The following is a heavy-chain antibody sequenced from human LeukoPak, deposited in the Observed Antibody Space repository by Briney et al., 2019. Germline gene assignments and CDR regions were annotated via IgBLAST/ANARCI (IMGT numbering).Heavy chain of an antibody. Sequence: GGSLRLSCAASGFTFSIYSMNWVRQAPGKGLEWVSAISSDSTYIYYADSMKGRFTISRDNAKNSLYLQMNSLRAEDTAVYYCARDRSRVSDYWGQGTLVTVSS. J-gene: IGHJ4*02. CDR3: ARDRSRVSDY. CDR1: GFTFSIYS. V-gene: IGHV3-21*01. CDR2: ISSDSTYI.